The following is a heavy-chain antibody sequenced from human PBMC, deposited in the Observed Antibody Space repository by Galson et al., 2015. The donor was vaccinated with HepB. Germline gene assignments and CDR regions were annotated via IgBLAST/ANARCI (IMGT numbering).Heavy chain of an antibody. V-gene: IGHV3-21*01. J-gene: IGHJ4*02. CDR2: IRSRSSYI. D-gene: IGHD1-7*01. CDR1: GFTFSSHS. Sequence: SLRLSCAASGFTFSSHSMNWVRQAPGKGLEWVSSIRSRSSYIYYADSVKGRFTISRDNAKNSLYLQMNSLRAEDTAVYYCARDVTGTLHFDYWGQGTLVTVSS. CDR3: ARDVTGTLHFDY.